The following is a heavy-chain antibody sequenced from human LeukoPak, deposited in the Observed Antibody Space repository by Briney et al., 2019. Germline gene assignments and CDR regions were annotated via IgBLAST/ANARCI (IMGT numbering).Heavy chain of an antibody. J-gene: IGHJ5*02. V-gene: IGHV3-23*01. Sequence: GGSLRLSCAASGFTFSSFAMTWVRQAPGKGLEWVSSITGTHYTTYNTDSVKGRFTISRDDSKNTLYLQMNSLRADDTAVYYCTKDPNGDYVGAFDPWGQGTLVTVSS. CDR2: ITGTHYTT. D-gene: IGHD4-17*01. CDR1: GFTFSSFA. CDR3: TKDPNGDYVGAFDP.